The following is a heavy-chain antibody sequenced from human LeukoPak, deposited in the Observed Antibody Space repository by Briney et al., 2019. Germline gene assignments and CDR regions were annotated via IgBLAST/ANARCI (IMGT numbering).Heavy chain of an antibody. J-gene: IGHJ5*02. CDR2: ISGSGGST. Sequence: PGGSLRLSCAASGFTFSSYAMSWVRQAPGKGLEWVSAISGSGGSTYYADSVKGRFTISRDNSKNTLYLQMNSLRAEDTAVYYCAKDPRRCCGGDCYPNWFDPWGQGTLVTVSS. D-gene: IGHD2-21*02. CDR3: AKDPRRCCGGDCYPNWFDP. V-gene: IGHV3-23*01. CDR1: GFTFSSYA.